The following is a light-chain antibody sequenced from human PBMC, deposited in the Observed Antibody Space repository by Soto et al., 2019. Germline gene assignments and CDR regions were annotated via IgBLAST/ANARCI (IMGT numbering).Light chain of an antibody. V-gene: IGLV1-44*01. Sequence: QSVLNQPPSASGTPGQRVTISCSGSSSNIGSNTVNWYQQLPGTAPKLLIYSKNQRPSGVPDRFSGSKSGTSASLAISGLQSEDEADYYCAAWDDSLNGVVFGGGTKLTVL. CDR2: SKN. J-gene: IGLJ2*01. CDR1: SSNIGSNT. CDR3: AAWDDSLNGVV.